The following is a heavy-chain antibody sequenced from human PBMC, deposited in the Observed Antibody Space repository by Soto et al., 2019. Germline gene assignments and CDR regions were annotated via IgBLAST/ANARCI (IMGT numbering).Heavy chain of an antibody. CDR2: IYPGDSDT. Sequence: PGESLKISCKGSGYSFTSYWIGWVRQMPGKGLEWMGIIYPGDSDTRYSPSFQGQVTISADKSISTAYLQWSSLKASDTAMYYCARQPVVVPAAMVDYYYYMDVWGKGTTVTVSS. CDR3: ARQPVVVPAAMVDYYYYMDV. CDR1: GYSFTSYW. V-gene: IGHV5-51*01. D-gene: IGHD2-2*01. J-gene: IGHJ6*03.